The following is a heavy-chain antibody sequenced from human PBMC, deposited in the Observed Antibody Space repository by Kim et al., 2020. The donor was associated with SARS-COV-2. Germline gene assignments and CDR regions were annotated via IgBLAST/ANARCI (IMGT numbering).Heavy chain of an antibody. D-gene: IGHD3-10*01. Sequence: GGSLRLSCAASGFTFSSYSMNWVRQAPGKGLEWVSSISSSSSYIYYADSVKGRFTISRDNAKNSLYLQMNSLRAEDTAVYYCARDAMVRGDLSINDYWGQGTLVTVSS. CDR2: ISSSSSYI. CDR1: GFTFSSYS. CDR3: ARDAMVRGDLSINDY. J-gene: IGHJ4*02. V-gene: IGHV3-21*01.